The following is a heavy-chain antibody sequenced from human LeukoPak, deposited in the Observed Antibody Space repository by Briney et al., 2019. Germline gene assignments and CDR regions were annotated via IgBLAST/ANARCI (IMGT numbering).Heavy chain of an antibody. Sequence: KSSETLSLTCAVYGVSFSGYYWSWIRQPPGKGLEWIGEINHSGSTNYNPSLKSRVTISVDTSKNQFSLKLSSVTAADTAVYYCARGTPSYYDSSGYYGNDAFDIWGQGTMVTVSS. D-gene: IGHD3-22*01. J-gene: IGHJ3*02. V-gene: IGHV4-34*01. CDR2: INHSGST. CDR3: ARGTPSYYDSSGYYGNDAFDI. CDR1: GVSFSGYY.